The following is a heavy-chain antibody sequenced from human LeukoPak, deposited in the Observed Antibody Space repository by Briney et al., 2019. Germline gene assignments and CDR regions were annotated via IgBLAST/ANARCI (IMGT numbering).Heavy chain of an antibody. Sequence: PSETLSLTCTVSGRSISSYYWSWIRQPPGKGLEWIGYIYYTGSTNYNPSLKSRVTISVDTSKNQFSLKLSSVTAADTAVYYCARGNSGSYYGFDYWGQGTLVTVSS. J-gene: IGHJ4*02. CDR2: IYYTGST. CDR3: ARGNSGSYYGFDY. CDR1: GRSISSYY. D-gene: IGHD1-26*01. V-gene: IGHV4-59*01.